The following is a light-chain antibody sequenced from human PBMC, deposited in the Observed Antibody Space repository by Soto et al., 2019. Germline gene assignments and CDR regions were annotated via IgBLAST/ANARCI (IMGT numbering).Light chain of an antibody. CDR2: GAS. V-gene: IGKV3-20*01. CDR1: QSVANNY. J-gene: IGKJ2*01. Sequence: EIVLTQSPGTLSLSPGEGATLSCRASQSVANNYLAWYQQKPGQAPRLLISGASNRATGIPDRFSGSGSGTDFTLTISRLESEDFAVYYCQHYGSSPPHTFGQGTKLEMK. CDR3: QHYGSSPPHT.